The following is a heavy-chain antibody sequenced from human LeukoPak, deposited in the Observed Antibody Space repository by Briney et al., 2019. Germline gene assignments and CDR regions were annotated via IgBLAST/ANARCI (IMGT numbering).Heavy chain of an antibody. J-gene: IGHJ4*02. CDR1: GFTFSRYA. CDR2: ISGSGDRT. Sequence: GGSLRLSCAASGFTFSRYAMSWVRQAPGKGLEWVSSISGSGDRTYYPDSVKGRFTVSRDNSKNTLDLQMNGLRAEDTAVYYCARERGHFDYWGQGTLVTVSS. V-gene: IGHV3-23*01. CDR3: ARERGHFDY. D-gene: IGHD5-12*01.